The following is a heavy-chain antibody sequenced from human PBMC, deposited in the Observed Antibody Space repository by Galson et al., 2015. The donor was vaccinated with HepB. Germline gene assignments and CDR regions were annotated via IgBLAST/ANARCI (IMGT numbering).Heavy chain of an antibody. CDR1: GYTFTSYA. D-gene: IGHD6-13*01. V-gene: IGHV1-3*01. CDR3: ARVMVRGSSWLPFDY. J-gene: IGHJ4*02. Sequence: SVKVSCKASGYTFTSYAMHWVRQAPGQRLEWMGWINAGNSNTKYSQKFQGRVTITRDTSASTAYMVLSSLRSEDTAVYYCARVMVRGSSWLPFDYWGQGTLVTVSS. CDR2: INAGNSNT.